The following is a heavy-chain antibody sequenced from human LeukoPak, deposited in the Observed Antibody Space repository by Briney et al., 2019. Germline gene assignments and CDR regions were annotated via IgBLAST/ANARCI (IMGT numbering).Heavy chain of an antibody. CDR3: ARDRDRAAATHYGMDV. CDR1: GGSISSYY. D-gene: IGHD6-13*01. CDR2: IYYSGST. Sequence: SETLSLTCTVSGGSISSYYWSWIRQPPGKGLERIGYIYYSGSTNYNPSLKSRVTISVDTSKNQFSLKLSSVTAADTAVYYCARDRDRAAATHYGMDVWGQGTTVTVSS. J-gene: IGHJ6*02. V-gene: IGHV4-59*01.